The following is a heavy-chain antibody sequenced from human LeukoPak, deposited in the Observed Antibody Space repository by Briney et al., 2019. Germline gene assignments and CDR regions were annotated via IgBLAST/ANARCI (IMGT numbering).Heavy chain of an antibody. V-gene: IGHV4-59*12. Sequence: SKTLSLTCTVSGGSISSYYWSWIRQPPGKGLEWIGYIYYSGSTNYNPSLKSRVTISVDTSKNQFSLKLSSVTAADTAVYYCARVGGPGPFDIWGQGTMVTVSS. CDR3: ARVGGPGPFDI. CDR1: GGSISSYY. D-gene: IGHD1-14*01. J-gene: IGHJ3*02. CDR2: IYYSGST.